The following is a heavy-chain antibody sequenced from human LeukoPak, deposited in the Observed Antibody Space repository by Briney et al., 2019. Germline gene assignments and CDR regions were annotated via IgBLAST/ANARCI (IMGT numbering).Heavy chain of an antibody. CDR3: AKFQTYYYDTSGYAYFDY. CDR1: GFTFSSYA. V-gene: IGHV3-23*01. J-gene: IGHJ4*02. CDR2: ISGSGGST. Sequence: PGGSLRLSCAASGFTFSSYAMSWVRQAPGKGLEWVSAISGSGGSTYYADSVKGRFTISRDNSKNTLYLQMNSLRAEDTAVYYCAKFQTYYYDTSGYAYFDYWGQGTLSPSPQ. D-gene: IGHD3-22*01.